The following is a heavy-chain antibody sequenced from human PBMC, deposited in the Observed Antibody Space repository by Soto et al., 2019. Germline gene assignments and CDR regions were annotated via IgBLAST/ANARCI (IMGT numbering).Heavy chain of an antibody. D-gene: IGHD3-3*01. CDR1: GITHRGYA. J-gene: IGHJ4*01. CDR2: ISGSGGST. Sequence: GGPLRLSRAAPGITHRGYAMKWVRQAPGKGLGWVSGISGSGGSTYYAESVKGRFTISRDNSKCMLYLQMNSLRAEDTAVYYCAKGGTDYDLWTGRNLRIDYWGHGTPVTVSS. V-gene: IGHV3-23*01. CDR3: AKGGTDYDLWTGRNLRIDY.